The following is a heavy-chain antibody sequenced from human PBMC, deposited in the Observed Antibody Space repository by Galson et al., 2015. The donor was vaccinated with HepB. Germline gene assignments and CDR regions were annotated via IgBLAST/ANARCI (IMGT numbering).Heavy chain of an antibody. V-gene: IGHV1-69*13. J-gene: IGHJ6*03. CDR3: ARGVAVPYYMDV. CDR2: IVPLFAKP. CDR1: GGTFKTFE. D-gene: IGHD6-19*01. Sequence: SVKVSCKASGGTFKTFEINWVRQAPEQGLQWVGGIVPLFAKPNYAPKFKGRASLTANESTNTVFLELYSLTPDDTAVYFCARGVAVPYYMDVWGNGTTVTVSS.